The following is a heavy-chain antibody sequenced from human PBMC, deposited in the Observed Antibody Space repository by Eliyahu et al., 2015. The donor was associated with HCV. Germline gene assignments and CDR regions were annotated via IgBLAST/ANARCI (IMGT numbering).Heavy chain of an antibody. V-gene: IGHV4-38-2*02. CDR2: IYHSGST. J-gene: IGHJ6*02. CDR3: AREKVDGGITMVQGVPHTYYGMDV. CDR1: GYSISSGYY. Sequence: QVQLQESGPGLVKPSETLSLTCAVSGYSISSGYYWGWXRXPPGKGLEWIGSIYHSGSTYYNPSLKSRVTISVDTSKNQFSLKLSSVTAADTAVYYCAREKVDGGITMVQGVPHTYYGMDVWGQGTTVTVSS. D-gene: IGHD3-10*01.